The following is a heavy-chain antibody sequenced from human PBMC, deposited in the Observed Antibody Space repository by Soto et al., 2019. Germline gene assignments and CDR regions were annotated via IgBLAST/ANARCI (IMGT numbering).Heavy chain of an antibody. J-gene: IGHJ6*02. V-gene: IGHV2-5*02. D-gene: IGHD2-15*01. CDR3: AHVLVVVANYGMDV. CDR2: IYWDDDK. CDR1: GFSLSTSGVG. Sequence: QITLKESGPTLVKPSRTLTLTCTFSGFSLSTSGVGVGWIRQPPGKALEWLALIYWDDDKRYSPSLTSRLTITKDTSKNQVVLTMTNMDPVDTATYYCAHVLVVVANYGMDVWGQGTTVTVSS.